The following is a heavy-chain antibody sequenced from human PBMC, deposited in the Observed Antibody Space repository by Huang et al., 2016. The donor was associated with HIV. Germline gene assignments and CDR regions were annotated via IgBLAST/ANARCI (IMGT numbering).Heavy chain of an antibody. J-gene: IGHJ6*02. CDR3: AREVRSVDTDRPDGYYYRGLDV. D-gene: IGHD2-2*03. Sequence: QLRESGPGLVTPSETLSLPCSASGTSMTSSTFYWGWFRQPPGRGLEWIGSVYFLGNTDYNPSLKSRVTISRDTANKQYSMRLTSVTAADTAVYFCAREVRSVDTDRPDGYYYRGLDVWGQGTTVMVSS. CDR1: GTSMTSSTFY. V-gene: IGHV4-39*02. CDR2: VYFLGNT.